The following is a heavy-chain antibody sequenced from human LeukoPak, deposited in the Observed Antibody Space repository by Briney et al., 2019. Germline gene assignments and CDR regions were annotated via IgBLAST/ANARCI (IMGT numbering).Heavy chain of an antibody. CDR1: GGSISSGGYY. CDR3: ASLGTSLYGDYGDYFDS. D-gene: IGHD4-17*01. Sequence: SETLSLTCTVSGGSISSGGYYWSWIRQHPGKGLEWIGYIYYSGSTYYNPSLKSRVTISGDTSKNQFSLILTSVTAADTAVYYCASLGTSLYGDYGDYFDSWGQGTLVTVSS. V-gene: IGHV4-31*03. J-gene: IGHJ4*02. CDR2: IYYSGST.